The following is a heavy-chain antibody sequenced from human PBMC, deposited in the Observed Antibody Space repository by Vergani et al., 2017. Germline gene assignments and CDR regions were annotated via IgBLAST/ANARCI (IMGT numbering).Heavy chain of an antibody. V-gene: IGHV3-23*01. D-gene: IGHD2-21*01. CDR1: GFIFSTYA. CDR3: ADLYGDDGFSPF. Sequence: EVQLLESGGDLVQPGGSLRLSCTASGFIFSTYAMSWVRQAPGKGLEWVSGISASGAPTYYADSVKGRFTISRDDSKNTVYLQINSLRAEDTAFYYCADLYGDDGFSPFWGQGTLVTVSS. J-gene: IGHJ4*02. CDR2: ISASGAPT.